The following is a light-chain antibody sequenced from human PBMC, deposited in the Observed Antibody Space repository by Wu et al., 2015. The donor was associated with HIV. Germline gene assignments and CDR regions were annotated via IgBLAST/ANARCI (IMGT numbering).Light chain of an antibody. V-gene: IGKV1-13*02. CDR1: QGVGSD. CDR2: AAS. J-gene: IGKJ1*01. CDR3: QKYNTAPWT. Sequence: AMQLTQSPSTLSASVGDGVTITCRASQGVGSDLAWYQHKPGSSPKLLIYAASELESGVPSRFSGSGSGTDFTLTISRLQPEDFATYYCQKYNTAPWTFGQGTKVEIK.